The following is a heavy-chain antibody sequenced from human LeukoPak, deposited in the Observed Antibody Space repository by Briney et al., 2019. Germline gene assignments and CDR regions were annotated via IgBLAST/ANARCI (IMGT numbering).Heavy chain of an antibody. J-gene: IGHJ4*02. D-gene: IGHD2-15*01. CDR2: IIPIFGTA. Sequence: SVKVSCKASGGTFSSYAISWVRQAPGQGLEWMGGIIPIFGTANYAQKFQGRVTITADESTSTAYMELSSLRSEDTAVYYCGRGGRSHCSGGSCYDYWGQGTLVTVSS. CDR3: GRGGRSHCSGGSCYDY. CDR1: GGTFSSYA. V-gene: IGHV1-69*13.